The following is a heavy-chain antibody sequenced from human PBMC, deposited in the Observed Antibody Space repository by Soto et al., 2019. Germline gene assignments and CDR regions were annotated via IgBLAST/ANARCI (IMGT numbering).Heavy chain of an antibody. J-gene: IGHJ4*02. CDR2: ISWHSGTI. D-gene: IGHD4-4*01. CDR3: VKEKLYSNYEYYFDY. Sequence: GGSLRLSCAASGFTFRNYAMHWVRRAPGKGLEWVSGISWHSGTIGYADSVRGRFTISRDNAKNSLYLQMNSLRPEDTALYYCVKEKLYSNYEYYFDYWGQGTLVTVSS. V-gene: IGHV3-9*01. CDR1: GFTFRNYA.